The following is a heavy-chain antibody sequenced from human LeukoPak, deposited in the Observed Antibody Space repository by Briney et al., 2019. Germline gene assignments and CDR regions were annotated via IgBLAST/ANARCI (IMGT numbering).Heavy chain of an antibody. CDR1: GYTFTSYG. Sequence: ASVKVSCKASGYTFTSYGISWVRQAPGQGLEWMAWISAYNGNTNYAQKLQGRVTMTTDTSTSTAYMELESLRSDDTAVYYCARDEARYSSGYYPNWFDPWGQGTLVTVSS. CDR2: ISAYNGNT. V-gene: IGHV1-18*01. D-gene: IGHD3-22*01. CDR3: ARDEARYSSGYYPNWFDP. J-gene: IGHJ5*02.